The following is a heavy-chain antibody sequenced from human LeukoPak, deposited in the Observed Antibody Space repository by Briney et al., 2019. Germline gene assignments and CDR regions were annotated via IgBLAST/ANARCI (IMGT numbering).Heavy chain of an antibody. CDR3: ARELSSGWLDY. CDR1: GFTFSSYW. J-gene: IGHJ4*02. V-gene: IGHV3-33*08. D-gene: IGHD6-19*01. Sequence: GGSLRLSCAASGFTFSSYWMTWVRQAPGKGLEWVAVIWYDGTYKYYADSVKGRFAISRDNSKNTLYLQMNSLRAEDTAVYYCARELSSGWLDYWGQGTLVTVSS. CDR2: IWYDGTYK.